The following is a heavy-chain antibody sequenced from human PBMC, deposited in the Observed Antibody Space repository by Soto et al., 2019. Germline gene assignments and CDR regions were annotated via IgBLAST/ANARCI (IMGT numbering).Heavy chain of an antibody. CDR3: ARRQVLYGTAFAL. CDR1: GYTFTSYD. CDR2: MNPNNGNT. Sequence: QVQLVQSGAEVKKPGASVKVSCKASGYTFTSYDINWVRQATGQGLEWMGWMNPNNGNTGYAQKFQGRVTMTRNTSISTDYMELSSLRSEATAVYYCARRQVLYGTAFALWGQGTLGTVSS. V-gene: IGHV1-8*01. J-gene: IGHJ5*02. D-gene: IGHD2-2*02.